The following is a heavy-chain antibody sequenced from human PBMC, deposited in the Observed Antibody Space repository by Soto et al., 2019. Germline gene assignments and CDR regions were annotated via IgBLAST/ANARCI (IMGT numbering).Heavy chain of an antibody. CDR3: AKGSSSGWYGSF. Sequence: EVQLLESGGGLVQPGGSLRLSCAASGFTFRSYAMSWVRQAPGKGLEWVSAISGSGSSTYCADSVKGRFTISRDNSKNTLYLQMNSLRAEDTAVYYCAKGSSSGWYGSFWGQGTLVTVSS. CDR2: ISGSGSST. CDR1: GFTFRSYA. J-gene: IGHJ4*02. V-gene: IGHV3-23*01. D-gene: IGHD6-19*01.